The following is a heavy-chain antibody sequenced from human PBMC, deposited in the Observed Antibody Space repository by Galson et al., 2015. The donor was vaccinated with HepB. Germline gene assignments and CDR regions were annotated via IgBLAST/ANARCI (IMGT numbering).Heavy chain of an antibody. CDR1: GYTFTSYG. D-gene: IGHD6-19*01. Sequence: SVKVSCKASGYTFTSYGISWVRQAPGQGLEWMGWISAYNGNTNYAQKLQGRVTMTTDTSTSTAYMELRSPRSDDTAVYYCARDSRIYRYSSGWTDVDYWGQGTLVTVSS. CDR3: ARDSRIYRYSSGWTDVDY. CDR2: ISAYNGNT. J-gene: IGHJ4*02. V-gene: IGHV1-18*01.